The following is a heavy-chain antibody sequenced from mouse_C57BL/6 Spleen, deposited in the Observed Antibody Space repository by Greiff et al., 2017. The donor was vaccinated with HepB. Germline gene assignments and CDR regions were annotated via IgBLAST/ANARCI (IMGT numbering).Heavy chain of an antibody. CDR2: ISSGGDYI. CDR1: GFTFSSYA. D-gene: IGHD2-2*01. CDR3: TREGSTMVFDY. Sequence: EVQGVESGEGLVKPGGSLKLSCAASGFTFSSYAMSWVRQTPEKRLEWVAYISSGGDYIYYADTVKGRFTISRDNARNTLYLQMSSLKSEDTAMYYCTREGSTMVFDYWGQGTTLTVSS. J-gene: IGHJ2*01. V-gene: IGHV5-9-1*02.